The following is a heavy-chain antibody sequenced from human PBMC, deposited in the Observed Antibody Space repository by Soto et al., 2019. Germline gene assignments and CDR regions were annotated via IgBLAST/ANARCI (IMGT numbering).Heavy chain of an antibody. J-gene: IGHJ6*03. CDR1: GFTFSSYG. V-gene: IGHV3-30*18. CDR2: ISYDGSNK. CDR3: ANNPEENYYYYYMDV. Sequence: GGSLRLSCAASGFTFSSYGMHWVRQAPGKGLEWVAVISYDGSNKYYADSVKGRFTISRGNSKNTLYLQMNSLRAEDTAVYYCANNPEENYYYYYMDVWGKGTTVTVSS.